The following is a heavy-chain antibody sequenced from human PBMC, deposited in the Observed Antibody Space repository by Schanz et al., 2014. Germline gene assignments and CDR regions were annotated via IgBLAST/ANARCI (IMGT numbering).Heavy chain of an antibody. J-gene: IGHJ3*02. D-gene: IGHD4-17*01. CDR2: TSNDGSFT. CDR3: AKDPHRDYGGKPQAFDI. CDR1: GFTFSDSW. V-gene: IGHV3-74*01. Sequence: EVQLVESGGGLVQPGGSLRLSCAASGFTFSDSWMHWVRQAPGKGLVWVSRTSNDGSFTTFADSVKGRFTISRDNSKNTLYLQMNSLRAEDTALYYCAKDPHRDYGGKPQAFDIWGQGTMVTVSS.